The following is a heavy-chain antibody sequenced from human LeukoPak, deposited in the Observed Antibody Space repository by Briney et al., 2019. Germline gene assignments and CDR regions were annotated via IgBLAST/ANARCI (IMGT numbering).Heavy chain of an antibody. D-gene: IGHD3-3*01. CDR2: ISGSGGST. Sequence: GGSLRLSSAASGFTFSSYAMSWVRQAPGKGLEWVSAISGSGGSTYYADSVKGRFTISRDNSKNTLYLQMNSLRAEDTAVYYCAKDMDEDDFWSGSPQPDYWGQGTLVTVSS. CDR1: GFTFSSYA. CDR3: AKDMDEDDFWSGSPQPDY. V-gene: IGHV3-23*01. J-gene: IGHJ4*02.